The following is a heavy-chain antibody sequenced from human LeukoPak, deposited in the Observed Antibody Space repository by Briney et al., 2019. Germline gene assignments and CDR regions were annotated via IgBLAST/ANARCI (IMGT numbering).Heavy chain of an antibody. V-gene: IGHV3-33*08. CDR2: IWYDGSNK. CDR3: ARDRWESIAAAGTDWFDP. CDR1: GFTFSSYG. J-gene: IGHJ5*02. D-gene: IGHD6-13*01. Sequence: GGSLRLSCAASGFTFSSYGMHWVRQAPVKGLEWVAVIWYDGSNKYYADSVKGRFTISRDNSKNTLYLQMNSLRAEDTAVYYCARDRWESIAAAGTDWFDPWGQGTLVTVSS.